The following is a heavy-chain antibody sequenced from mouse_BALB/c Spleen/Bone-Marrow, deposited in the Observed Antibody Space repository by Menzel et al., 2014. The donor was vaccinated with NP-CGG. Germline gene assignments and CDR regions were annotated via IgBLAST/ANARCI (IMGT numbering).Heavy chain of an antibody. CDR1: GYAFSSSW. D-gene: IGHD2-3*01. Sequence: VQLQQSGPELVKPGASVKLSCKASGYAFSSSWMNWVKQRPGQGLEWIGRIFPGDGDTYYNGKFKGKATLTADKSSSTAYMQLSSLTSVDSAVYFCARSDGYRAMDYWGQGTSVTVSS. CDR2: IFPGDGDT. V-gene: IGHV1-82*01. CDR3: ARSDGYRAMDY. J-gene: IGHJ4*01.